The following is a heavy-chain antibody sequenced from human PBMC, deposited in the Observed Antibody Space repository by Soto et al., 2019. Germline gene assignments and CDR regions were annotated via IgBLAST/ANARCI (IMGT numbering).Heavy chain of an antibody. V-gene: IGHV3-9*01. CDR3: AKDMADILTGSLAY. CDR1: GFTFDAYA. Sequence: EVQLVESGGGLVQPGRSLRLSCAASGFTFDAYAMHWVRQAPGQGLEWVSGISWNSGSIGYADSVKGRFTISRDNAKNSLYLQMNSLRAEDTALYYCAKDMADILTGSLAYWGQGTLVTVSS. CDR2: ISWNSGSI. J-gene: IGHJ4*02. D-gene: IGHD3-9*01.